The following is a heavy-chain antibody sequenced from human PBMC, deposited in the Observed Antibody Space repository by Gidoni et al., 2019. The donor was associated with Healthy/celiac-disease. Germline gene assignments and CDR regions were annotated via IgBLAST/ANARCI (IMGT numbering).Heavy chain of an antibody. CDR2: INHSGST. Sequence: QVQLQQWGAGLLKPSETLSLTCAVYGGSFSGYYWSWIRQPPGQGLEWIGEINHSGSTNYNPSLKSRVTISVDTSKNQFSLKLSSVTAADTAVYYCARTRRGYCSGGSCYSLASDYYYYYYMDVWGKGTTVTVSS. CDR1: GGSFSGYY. CDR3: ARTRRGYCSGGSCYSLASDYYYYYYMDV. D-gene: IGHD2-15*01. J-gene: IGHJ6*03. V-gene: IGHV4-34*01.